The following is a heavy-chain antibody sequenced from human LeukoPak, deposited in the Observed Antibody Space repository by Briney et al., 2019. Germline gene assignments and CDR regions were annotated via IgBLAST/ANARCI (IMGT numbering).Heavy chain of an antibody. CDR1: GFIFSNFG. CDR2: IRYDGTIE. V-gene: IGHV3-30*02. D-gene: IGHD2-15*01. J-gene: IGHJ1*01. Sequence: GGSLRLSCAASGFIFSNFGIHWVRQAPGKGLEWVAFIRYDGTIEYYVDSVKGRFTISRDNSKNTVYLQMNSLRVEDTAVYYCAKDLDCSGGSCYSGRLQHWGQGTLATVSS. CDR3: AKDLDCSGGSCYSGRLQH.